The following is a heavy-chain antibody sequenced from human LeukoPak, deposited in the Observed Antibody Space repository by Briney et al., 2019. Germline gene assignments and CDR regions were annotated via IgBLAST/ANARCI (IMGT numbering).Heavy chain of an antibody. V-gene: IGHV3-30*18. J-gene: IGHJ6*02. D-gene: IGHD6-13*01. Sequence: GGSLRLSCAASGFTFSSYGMHWVRQAPGKGLEWVAVISYDGNNKYYADSVKGRFTISRDNSKNTLYLQMNSLRAEDTAVYYCAKHSSSSSGMDVWGQGTTVTVSS. CDR1: GFTFSSYG. CDR2: ISYDGNNK. CDR3: AKHSSSSSGMDV.